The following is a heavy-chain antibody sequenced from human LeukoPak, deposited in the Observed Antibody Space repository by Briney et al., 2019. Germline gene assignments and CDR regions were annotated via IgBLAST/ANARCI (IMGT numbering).Heavy chain of an antibody. Sequence: SETLSLTCAVYGGSFSGYYWSWIRQPPGKGLEWIGEINHSGSTNYNPSLKSRVTISVDTSKNQFSLKLSSVTAADTAVYYCARGVWVAAAGTWSKHWFDPWGQGTLVTVSS. J-gene: IGHJ5*02. CDR1: GGSFSGYY. CDR3: ARGVWVAAAGTWSKHWFDP. D-gene: IGHD6-13*01. CDR2: INHSGST. V-gene: IGHV4-34*01.